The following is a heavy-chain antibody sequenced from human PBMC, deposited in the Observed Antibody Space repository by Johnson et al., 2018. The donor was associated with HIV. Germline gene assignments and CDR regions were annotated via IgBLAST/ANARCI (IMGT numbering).Heavy chain of an antibody. CDR3: ARAPGGSPRAAFDI. J-gene: IGHJ3*02. CDR1: GFTVSSNS. V-gene: IGHV3-53*01. CDR2: FHGGGTA. Sequence: VQLVESGGGLIQPGGSLRLSCEASGFTVSSNSLSWVRQAPGRGLEWVSGFHGGGTAYYTDSVKGRFTISRDKSKNTLYLQMKGLRAEDTALYYCARAPGGSPRAAFDIWGQGTMVTVSS. D-gene: IGHD2-15*01.